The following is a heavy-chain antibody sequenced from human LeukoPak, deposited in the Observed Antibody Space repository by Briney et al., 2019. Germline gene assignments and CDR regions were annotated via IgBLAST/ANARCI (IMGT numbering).Heavy chain of an antibody. J-gene: IGHJ4*02. CDR3: SRCNNGHSDH. CDR1: GFTFGGYG. V-gene: IGHV3-33*01. CDR2: FAYDGSRA. D-gene: IGHD1/OR15-1a*01. Sequence: GGSLRLSCVGSGFTFGGYGMHWFRQTPGKGLEWVAVFAYDGSRAFYADSVKGRFTISRDNSKNTMSGQMDDLRAEDTAVYYCSRCNNGHSDHWGQGTLVTVSS.